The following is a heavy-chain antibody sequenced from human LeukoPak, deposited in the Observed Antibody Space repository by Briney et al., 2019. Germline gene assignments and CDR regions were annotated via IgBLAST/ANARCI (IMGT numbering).Heavy chain of an antibody. CDR1: GGSISRYW. V-gene: IGHV4-4*07. CDR3: ARGGGSGRTGDY. Sequence: SETLSLICTVSGGSISRYWWGWIRQPAGKGLEWIGHIYSSGFTNYNPSLKSRVTMSVDTSNNQFSLNLSSVTAADTAVYYCARGGGSGRTGDYWGQGTLVTVTS. CDR2: IYSSGFT. J-gene: IGHJ4*02. D-gene: IGHD1-1*01.